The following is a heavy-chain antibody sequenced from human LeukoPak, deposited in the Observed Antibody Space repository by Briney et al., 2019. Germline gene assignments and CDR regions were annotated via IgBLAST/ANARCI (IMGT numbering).Heavy chain of an antibody. CDR3: ARARSTLRYYYDSSGYYDAFDI. CDR1: RYTFTGYY. J-gene: IGHJ3*02. D-gene: IGHD3-22*01. Sequence: ASVKVSCKASRYTFTGYYMNWVRQAPGRGLEWMGWTNPISGGTNYAQKFQGRVTMTRDTSISTAYMGLSRLRSDDTAVYHCARARSTLRYYYDSSGYYDAFDIWGQGTMVTVSS. CDR2: TNPISGGT. V-gene: IGHV1-2*02.